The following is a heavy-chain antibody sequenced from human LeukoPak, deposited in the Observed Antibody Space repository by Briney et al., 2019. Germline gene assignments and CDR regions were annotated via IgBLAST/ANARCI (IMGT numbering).Heavy chain of an antibody. J-gene: IGHJ3*02. CDR1: GFTFSSYS. V-gene: IGHV3-21*01. Sequence: PRGSLRLSCAASGFTFSSYSMNWVRQAPGKGLEWVSSISSSSSYIYYADSVKGRFTISRDNAKNSLYLQMNSLRAEDTAVYYCARALPRGYSYGDDAFDIWGQGTMVTVSS. CDR3: ARALPRGYSYGDDAFDI. CDR2: ISSSSSYI. D-gene: IGHD5-18*01.